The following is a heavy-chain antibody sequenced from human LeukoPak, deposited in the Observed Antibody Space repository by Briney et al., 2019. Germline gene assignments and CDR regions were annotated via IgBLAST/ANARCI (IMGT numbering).Heavy chain of an antibody. CDR3: ARALGPYWYFDL. CDR2: IIPILGVA. CDR1: GGTFSNYA. V-gene: IGHV1-69*04. D-gene: IGHD7-27*01. J-gene: IGHJ2*01. Sequence: ASVKVSCKASGGTFSNYAISWVRQAPGQGLEWMGRIIPILGVAYYALNFQGRVTFTADKSTSTAYMELTSLRSEDTAMYYCARALGPYWYFDLWGRGTLVTVSS.